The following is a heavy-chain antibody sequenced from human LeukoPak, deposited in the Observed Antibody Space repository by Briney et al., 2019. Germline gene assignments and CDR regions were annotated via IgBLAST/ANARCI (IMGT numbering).Heavy chain of an antibody. Sequence: GGSLRLSCAASGFSFSSHGMHWVRQAPGKGLEWVAVIWYDGSKKYHADSVKGRFTISRDNSKKTLYLQMNSLRAEETAVYYCARDLLGYSYDAYYFDFWGQGTLVTVSS. CDR1: GFSFSSHG. V-gene: IGHV3-33*01. CDR3: ARDLLGYSYDAYYFDF. J-gene: IGHJ4*02. D-gene: IGHD5-18*01. CDR2: IWYDGSKK.